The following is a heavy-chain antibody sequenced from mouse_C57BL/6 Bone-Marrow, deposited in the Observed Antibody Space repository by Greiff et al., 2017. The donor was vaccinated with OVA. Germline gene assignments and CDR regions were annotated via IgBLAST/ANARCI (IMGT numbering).Heavy chain of an antibody. CDR3: AREDSSYY. V-gene: IGHV5-17*01. CDR1: GFTLSDYG. D-gene: IGHD2-12*01. J-gene: IGHJ2*01. CDR2: ISSCSNTI. Sequence: EVKLVESGGGLVKPGGSLKLSCAASGFTLSDYGMPWVRQAPEKGLEWVAYISSCSNTIYYADTVKGRITISRDNAKNTLFLQMTILRSEDTAMYYCAREDSSYYWGQGTTLTVSS.